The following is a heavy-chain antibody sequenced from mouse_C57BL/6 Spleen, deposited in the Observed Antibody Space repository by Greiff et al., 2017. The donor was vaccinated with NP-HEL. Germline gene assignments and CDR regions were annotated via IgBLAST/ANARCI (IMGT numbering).Heavy chain of an antibody. V-gene: IGHV1-52*01. CDR1: GYTFTSYW. J-gene: IGHJ3*01. CDR3: AREYDGYYHVPWFAY. D-gene: IGHD2-3*01. CDR2: IDPSDSET. Sequence: QVQLQQPGAELVRPGSSVKLSCKASGYTFTSYWMHWVKQRPIQGLEWIGNIDPSDSETHYNQKFKDKATLTVDKSSSTAYMQLSSLTSEDSAVYYCAREYDGYYHVPWFAYWGQGTLVTVSA.